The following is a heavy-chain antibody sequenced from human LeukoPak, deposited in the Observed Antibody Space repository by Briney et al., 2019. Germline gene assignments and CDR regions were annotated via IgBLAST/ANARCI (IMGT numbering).Heavy chain of an antibody. Sequence: ASVKASCKASGHTFSTYFLHWVRQAPGQGLEWMGIINPSGGNTSYAQKFQGRVTMTRDTSTSTVYMELSSLRSEDTAVYYCARAHCSSTSCYIVNPWGQGTLVTVSS. V-gene: IGHV1-46*01. D-gene: IGHD2-2*02. CDR2: INPSGGNT. J-gene: IGHJ5*02. CDR1: GHTFSTYF. CDR3: ARAHCSSTSCYIVNP.